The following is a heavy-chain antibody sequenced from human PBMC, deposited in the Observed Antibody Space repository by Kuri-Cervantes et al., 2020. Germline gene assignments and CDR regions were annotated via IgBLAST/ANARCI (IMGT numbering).Heavy chain of an antibody. V-gene: IGHV3-23*01. CDR3: ARDAGVGARYYDY. J-gene: IGHJ4*02. CDR2: ISGSGGST. Sequence: GESLKISCAASGFTVSSNYMSWVRQAPGKGLEWVSAISGSGGSTYYADSVKGRFTISRDNSKNTLYLQLSSLRAEDTAVYYCARDAGVGARYYDYWGQGTLVTVSS. D-gene: IGHD1-26*01. CDR1: GFTVSSNY.